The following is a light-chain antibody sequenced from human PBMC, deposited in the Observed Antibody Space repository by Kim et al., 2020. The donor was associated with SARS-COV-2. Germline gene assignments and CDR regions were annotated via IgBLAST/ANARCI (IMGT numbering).Light chain of an antibody. J-gene: IGKJ1*01. CDR1: QSVSSNY. CDR3: QQYSSSPAT. CDR2: GVS. V-gene: IGKV3-20*01. Sequence: APGERASLSCWASQSVSSNYLAWYQQKPGQAPRLLIYGVSSRATGIPDRFSGSGSGTDFTLTITRLEPEDFAVYYCQQYSSSPATFGQGTKVDIK.